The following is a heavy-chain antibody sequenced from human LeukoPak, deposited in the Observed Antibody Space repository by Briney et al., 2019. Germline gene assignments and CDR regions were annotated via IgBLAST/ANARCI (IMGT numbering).Heavy chain of an antibody. V-gene: IGHV3-53*01. J-gene: IGHJ3*02. CDR2: IYSGGST. CDR1: GFTVSSNY. Sequence: GGSLRLSCAASGFTVSSNYMSWVRQAPGKGLEWVSVIYSGGSTYYADSVKGRFTISRDNSKNTLYLQMNSLRAEDTAVYYCARGWHIREHGDAFDIWGQGTMVTVSS. D-gene: IGHD1-26*01. CDR3: ARGWHIREHGDAFDI.